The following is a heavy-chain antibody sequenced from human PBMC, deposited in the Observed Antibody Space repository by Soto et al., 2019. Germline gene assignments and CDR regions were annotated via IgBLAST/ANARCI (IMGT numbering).Heavy chain of an antibody. CDR1: GFTFSSYG. CDR2: ISYDGSNK. D-gene: IGHD3-10*01. J-gene: IGHJ4*02. CDR3: AKGGPMFRGPRGYFDY. Sequence: QVQLVESGGGVVQPGRSLRLSCAASGFTFSSYGMHWVRQAPGKGLEWVAVISYDGSNKYYADSVKGRFTISRDNSKNTLYLQMNSLRAEDTAVYYCAKGGPMFRGPRGYFDYWGQGTLVTVSS. V-gene: IGHV3-30*18.